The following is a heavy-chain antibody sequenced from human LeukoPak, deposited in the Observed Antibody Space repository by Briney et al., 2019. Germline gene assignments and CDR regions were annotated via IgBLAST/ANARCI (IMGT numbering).Heavy chain of an antibody. J-gene: IGHJ4*02. V-gene: IGHV4-61*02. D-gene: IGHD3-3*01. CDR1: GGSISSGSYY. CDR2: IYTSGST. Sequence: PSQTLSLTCTVSGGSISSGSYYWSWIRQPAGKGLEWIGRIYTSGSTNYNPSLKSRVTISVDTSKNQFSLKLSSVTAADTAVYYCASTIFGVVTGDYFDYWGQGTLVTVSS. CDR3: ASTIFGVVTGDYFDY.